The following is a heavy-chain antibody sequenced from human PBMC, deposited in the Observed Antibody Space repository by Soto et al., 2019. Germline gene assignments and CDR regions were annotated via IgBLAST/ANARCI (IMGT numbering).Heavy chain of an antibody. CDR3: ARSVEVKLDY. CDR1: GVTFSVYS. J-gene: IGHJ4*02. Sequence: EVQLVESGGDLVQRGGSLRLSCVASGVTFSVYSMNWVRQAPGKGLEWFSYITSDTKTIKYADSVKGRFTISRDNATKSVYLQMNSLRDEDTAVYYCARSVEVKLDYWCQGTVVTVSS. D-gene: IGHD6-19*01. CDR2: ITSDTKTI. V-gene: IGHV3-48*02.